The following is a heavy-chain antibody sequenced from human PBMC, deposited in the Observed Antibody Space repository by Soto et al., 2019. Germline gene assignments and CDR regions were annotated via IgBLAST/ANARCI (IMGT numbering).Heavy chain of an antibody. D-gene: IGHD4-17*01. Sequence: PSETLSLTCTVSGGSISSSSNHWGGIRQPPGKGLEWIGNIYYSENTYYNPSLKSRVTISVDTSKNQFSLRLTSVTAADTAVYYCTTHPPYGPLDHWGQGTLVTVSS. J-gene: IGHJ4*02. V-gene: IGHV4-39*01. CDR1: GGSISSSSNH. CDR2: IYYSENT. CDR3: TTHPPYGPLDH.